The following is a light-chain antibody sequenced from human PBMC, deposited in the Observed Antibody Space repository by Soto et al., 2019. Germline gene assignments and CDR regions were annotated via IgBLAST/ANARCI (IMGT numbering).Light chain of an antibody. J-gene: IGLJ1*01. V-gene: IGLV2-14*01. CDR1: SSDVGGYNF. CDR2: DVT. Sequence: QSALTQPASVSGSPGQSITISCTGTSSDVGGYNFVSWYQQDPGKAPKLMIYDVTSRPSGVSNRFSGSKSGNTASLTISGLQAEDEATYYCSSYTSSSTSVFGTGTKVTDL. CDR3: SSYTSSSTSV.